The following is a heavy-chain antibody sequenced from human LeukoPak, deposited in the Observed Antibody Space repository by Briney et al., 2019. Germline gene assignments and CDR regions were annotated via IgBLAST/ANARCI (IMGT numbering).Heavy chain of an antibody. CDR3: ARDYCTRGGDCYKEDLFDP. Sequence: EASVKVSCKASGYTFAIYGISWVRQAPGQGLKWMAWISPYDGDTNYAQNFEGRVTMTTETSTSTAYMELRSLRSDDTAIYYCARDYCTRGGDCYKEDLFDPWGQGTLVTVSS. V-gene: IGHV1-18*01. D-gene: IGHD2-21*02. CDR2: ISPYDGDT. CDR1: GYTFAIYG. J-gene: IGHJ5*02.